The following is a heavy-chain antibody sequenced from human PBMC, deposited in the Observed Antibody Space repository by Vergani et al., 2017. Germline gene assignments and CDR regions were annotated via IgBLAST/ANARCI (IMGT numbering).Heavy chain of an antibody. D-gene: IGHD3-9*01. CDR2: IIPIFGTA. CDR3: ARDLGILLPSPASDDAFDI. V-gene: IGHV1-69*01. Sequence: QVQLVQSGAEVKKPGSSVKVSCKASGGTFSSYAISWVRQAPGQGLEWMGGIIPIFGTANYAQKFQGRVTITADESTSTAYMELSSLRSEDTAVDYCARDLGILLPSPASDDAFDIWGQGTMVTVSS. CDR1: GGTFSSYA. J-gene: IGHJ3*02.